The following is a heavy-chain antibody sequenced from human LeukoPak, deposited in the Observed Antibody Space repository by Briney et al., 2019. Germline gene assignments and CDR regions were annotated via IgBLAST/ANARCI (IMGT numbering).Heavy chain of an antibody. J-gene: IGHJ6*03. V-gene: IGHV4-30-2*01. CDR2: IYHSGST. CDR1: GGSISSGGYY. CDR3: ARDGKIVVVPAAKGGDTSRPDHYYYYYMDV. Sequence: PSETLSLTCTVSGGSISSGGYYWSWIRQPPGKGLEWIGYIYHSGSTYYNPSLKSRVTISVDRSKNQFSLKLSSATAADTAVYYCARDGKIVVVPAAKGGDTSRPDHYYYYYMDVWGKGTTVTVSS. D-gene: IGHD2-2*01.